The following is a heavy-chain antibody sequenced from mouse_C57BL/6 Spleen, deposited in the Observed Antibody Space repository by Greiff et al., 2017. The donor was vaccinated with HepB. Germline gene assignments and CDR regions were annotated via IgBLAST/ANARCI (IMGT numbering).Heavy chain of an antibody. CDR2: INPSRGYT. V-gene: IGHV1-7*01. CDR3: ARSMRYYDGYSH. CDR1: GYTFTSYW. D-gene: IGHD2-3*01. Sequence: QVQLQQSGAELAKPGASVKLSCKASGYTFTSYWMHWVKQRPGQGLEWIGYINPSRGYTKYNQKFKNKATLTADKSSSTAYIQLSSLTYEDSAVFDCARSMRYYDGYSHWGQGTTLTVSS. J-gene: IGHJ2*01.